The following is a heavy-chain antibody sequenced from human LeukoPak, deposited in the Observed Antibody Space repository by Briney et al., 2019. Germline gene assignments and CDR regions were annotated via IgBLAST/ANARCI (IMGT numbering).Heavy chain of an antibody. CDR1: GDSFSSHY. CDR3: ARDLVTVTTGFDI. J-gene: IGHJ3*02. Sequence: SETLSLTCAVSGDSFSSHYWTWVRQSPGTGLEWIGYISNIGRTNYNPSLKSRVTISIDTSTNQSSLKLRSVTAADTAVYYCARDLVTVTTGFDIWGQGTMVSVSS. CDR2: ISNIGRT. D-gene: IGHD4-17*01. V-gene: IGHV4-59*11.